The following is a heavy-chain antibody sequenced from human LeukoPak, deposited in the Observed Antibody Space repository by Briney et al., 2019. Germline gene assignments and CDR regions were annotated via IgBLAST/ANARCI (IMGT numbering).Heavy chain of an antibody. D-gene: IGHD3-10*01. Sequence: SETLSLTRVVYGGSFSGYYWNWIRQSPGKGLEWIGEINHRGSTNYNPSLKRRVTISLDTSKNQFSLKLTSVTAADTAVYYCARASYYGSGSYLYYYYYYMDVWGKGTTVTISS. CDR3: ARASYYGSGSYLYYYYYYMDV. CDR2: INHRGST. J-gene: IGHJ6*03. V-gene: IGHV4-34*01. CDR1: GGSFSGYY.